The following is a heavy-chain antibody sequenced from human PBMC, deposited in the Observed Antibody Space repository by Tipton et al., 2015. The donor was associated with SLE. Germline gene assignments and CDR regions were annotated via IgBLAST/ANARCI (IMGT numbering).Heavy chain of an antibody. CDR3: AKMGAGPDAFDI. CDR2: ISWNSGSI. D-gene: IGHD3-16*01. CDR1: GFTFDDYA. Sequence: SLRLSCAASGFTFDDYAMHWVRQAPGKGLEWVSGISWNSGSIGYADSVKGRFTISRDNAKNSLYLQMNSLRAEDTALYYCAKMGAGPDAFDIWGHGTMVTVSS. J-gene: IGHJ3*02. V-gene: IGHV3-9*01.